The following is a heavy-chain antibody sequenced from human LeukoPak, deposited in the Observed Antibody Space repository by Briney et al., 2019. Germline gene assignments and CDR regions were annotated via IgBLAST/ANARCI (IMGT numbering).Heavy chain of an antibody. D-gene: IGHD2-15*01. J-gene: IGHJ4*02. CDR2: IIPIFGTA. Sequence: EASVKVSCKASGGTFSSYAISWVRQAPGQGLEWMGGIIPIFGTANYAQKFQGRVTITADESTSTAYVELSSLRSEDTAVYYCASEGVAASGYYFDYWGQGTLVTVSS. V-gene: IGHV1-69*13. CDR3: ASEGVAASGYYFDY. CDR1: GGTFSSYA.